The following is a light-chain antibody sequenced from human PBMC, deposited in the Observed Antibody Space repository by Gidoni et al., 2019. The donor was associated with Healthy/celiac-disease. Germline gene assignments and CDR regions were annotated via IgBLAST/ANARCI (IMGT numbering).Light chain of an antibody. CDR2: DVS. Sequence: QSALTQPASVSGSPGQSITISCTATSSDVGGYNYVSWYQQPPGKAPKRMIFDVSNRPPGVSDRFSGSKSGNTASLTISGLQAEDEADYYCSSHTSSSRVFGGGTKLTVL. J-gene: IGLJ3*02. V-gene: IGLV2-14*01. CDR3: SSHTSSSRV. CDR1: SSDVGGYNY.